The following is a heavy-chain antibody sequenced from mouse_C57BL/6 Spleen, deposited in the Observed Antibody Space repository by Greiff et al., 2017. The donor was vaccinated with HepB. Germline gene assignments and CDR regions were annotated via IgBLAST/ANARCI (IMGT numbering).Heavy chain of an antibody. D-gene: IGHD3-2*02. J-gene: IGHJ4*01. CDR1: GYTFTSYW. Sequence: QVQLQQPGAELVRPGSSVKLSCKASGYTFTSYWMDWVKQRPGQGLEWIGNIYPSDSETHYNQKFKDKATLIVDKSSSTAYMQLSSLTSEDSAVYYCASSPDSSGYPDYWGQGTSVTVSS. V-gene: IGHV1-61*01. CDR3: ASSPDSSGYPDY. CDR2: IYPSDSET.